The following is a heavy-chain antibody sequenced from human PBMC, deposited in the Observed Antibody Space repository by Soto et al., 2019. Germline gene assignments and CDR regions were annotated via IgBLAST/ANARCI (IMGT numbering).Heavy chain of an antibody. J-gene: IGHJ3*02. D-gene: IGHD2-15*01. CDR2: ISSSSSYT. V-gene: IGHV3-11*06. Sequence: GGSLRLSCAASGFTFSDYYMSWIRQAPGKGLEWVSYISSSSSYTNYADSVKGRFTISRDNAKNSLYLQMNSLRAEDTAVYYCARESCSGGSCYLYGAFDIWGQGTMVTVSS. CDR1: GFTFSDYY. CDR3: ARESCSGGSCYLYGAFDI.